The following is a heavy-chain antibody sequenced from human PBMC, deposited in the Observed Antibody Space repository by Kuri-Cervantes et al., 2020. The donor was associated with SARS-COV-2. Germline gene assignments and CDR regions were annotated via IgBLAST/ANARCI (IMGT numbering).Heavy chain of an antibody. CDR3: ASGNAFSLDD. J-gene: IGHJ4*02. D-gene: IGHD2-2*01. CDR1: YASMTSFY. V-gene: IGHV4-59*01. Sequence: SETLSLTCTVSYASMTSFYWSWIRQSPGRGLEWIGYMYYTGKSNYNPSLESRVSMSLAASESRFFLTLTSVTTADTAIYNCASGNAFSLDDWGQGILVTVSS. CDR2: MYYTGKS.